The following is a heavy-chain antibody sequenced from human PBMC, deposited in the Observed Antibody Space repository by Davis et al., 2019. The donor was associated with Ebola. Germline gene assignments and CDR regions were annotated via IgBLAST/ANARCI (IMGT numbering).Heavy chain of an antibody. CDR2: ISGSGGST. CDR3: ARDQAAAGTNYYYGMDV. D-gene: IGHD6-13*01. CDR1: GFTFSSYA. J-gene: IGHJ6*02. Sequence: PGGSLRLSCAASGFTFSSYAISWVRQAPGKGLEWVSAISGSGGSTYYADSVKGRFTISRDNAKNSLYLQMNSLRAEDTAVYYCARDQAAAGTNYYYGMDVWGQGTTVTVSS. V-gene: IGHV3-23*01.